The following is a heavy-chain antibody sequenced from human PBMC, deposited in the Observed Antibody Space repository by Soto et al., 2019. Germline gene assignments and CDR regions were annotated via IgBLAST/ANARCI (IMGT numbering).Heavy chain of an antibody. CDR1: GFTFSYYY. D-gene: IGHD2-2*01. V-gene: IGHV3-11*01. Sequence: PGGSLSLSCAASGFTFSYYYMSWIRQAPGKGLEWVSYISSSGSTIYYADSVKGRFTISRDNAKNSLYLQMNSLRAEDTAVYYCASEYCSSTSCLEGVLDYWGQGTLVTVSS. CDR2: ISSSGSTI. J-gene: IGHJ4*02. CDR3: ASEYCSSTSCLEGVLDY.